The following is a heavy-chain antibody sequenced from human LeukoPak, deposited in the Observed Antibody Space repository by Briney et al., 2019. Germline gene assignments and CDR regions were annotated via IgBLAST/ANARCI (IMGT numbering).Heavy chain of an antibody. Sequence: SVNVSCQASGCTFSSYAISWVRQAPGQGLEWMGSIIPIFGIANYAQKFQGRVTLTADKSTNTAYMELSSLRSEDTAVYYCAKTEGDCSSTSCYKRDYYDYGMDVWGQGTTVTVSS. J-gene: IGHJ6*02. CDR1: GCTFSSYA. CDR2: IIPIFGIA. V-gene: IGHV1-69*04. D-gene: IGHD2-2*01. CDR3: AKTEGDCSSTSCYKRDYYDYGMDV.